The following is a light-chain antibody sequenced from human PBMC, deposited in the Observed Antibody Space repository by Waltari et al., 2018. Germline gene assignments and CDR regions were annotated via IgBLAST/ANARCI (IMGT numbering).Light chain of an antibody. CDR3: YSYAGSSTLV. CDR2: EGS. V-gene: IGLV2-23*01. J-gene: IGLJ3*02. Sequence: WYQRHPGKGPKLIIYEGSRPPSVISERFSGSKSGNTASLTISGLQTEDEAEYYCYSYAGSSTLVFGGGTQLTVV.